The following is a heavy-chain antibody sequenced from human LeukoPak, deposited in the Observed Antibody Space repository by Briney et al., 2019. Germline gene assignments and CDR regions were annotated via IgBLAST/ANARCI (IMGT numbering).Heavy chain of an antibody. Sequence: PGGSLRLSCTASAFIFGDYYMTWVRQAPGKGLEGLSYIGSTGSPIYYADSLKGRFTISRDNAKKSLFLQMNSLRAEDTAIYYCARIGVTTGFDYWGPGTLVTVSS. CDR1: AFIFGDYY. D-gene: IGHD4-11*01. V-gene: IGHV3-11*04. J-gene: IGHJ4*02. CDR2: IGSTGSPI. CDR3: ARIGVTTGFDY.